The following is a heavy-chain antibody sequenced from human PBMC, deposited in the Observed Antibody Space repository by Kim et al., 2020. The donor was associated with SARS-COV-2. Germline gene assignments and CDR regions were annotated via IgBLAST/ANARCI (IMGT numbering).Heavy chain of an antibody. D-gene: IGHD1-26*01. Sequence: GYARKFQSRATMTRNTSIRTAYMELSSLRSEDTAVYYCASSIVGATLDYWGQGTLVTVSS. V-gene: IGHV1-8*01. CDR3: ASSIVGATLDY. J-gene: IGHJ4*02.